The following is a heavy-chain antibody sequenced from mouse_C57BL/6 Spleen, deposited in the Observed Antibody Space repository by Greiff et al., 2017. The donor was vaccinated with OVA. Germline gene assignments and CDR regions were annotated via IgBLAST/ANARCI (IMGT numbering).Heavy chain of an antibody. CDR3: ARDDYYVSPYFDV. Sequence: EVQLQQSGPELVKPGASVKISCKASGYTFTDYYMNWVKQSHGKSLEWIGDINPNNGGTSFNQKFKGKATLTVAKSSSTAYMELRSLTSEDSAVYYCARDDYYVSPYFDVWGTGTTVTVSS. CDR1: GYTFTDYY. V-gene: IGHV1-26*01. D-gene: IGHD1-1*01. CDR2: INPNNGGT. J-gene: IGHJ1*03.